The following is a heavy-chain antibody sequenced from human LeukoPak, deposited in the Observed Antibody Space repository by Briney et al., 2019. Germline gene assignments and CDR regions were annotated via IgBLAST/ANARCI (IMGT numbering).Heavy chain of an antibody. CDR1: TGSISSSSNY. CDR2: IYYTGST. CDR3: ARHHYGSGSYKSGFYFDL. V-gene: IGHV4-39*01. D-gene: IGHD3-10*01. J-gene: IGHJ2*01. Sequence: SETLSLTCTVSTGSISSSSNYWGWIRQPPGKGLEWIGSIYYTGSTYYNPSLKSRVTISVDTSNNQFSLKLSSVTAADTAVYYCARHHYGSGSYKSGFYFDLWGRGTLVTVSS.